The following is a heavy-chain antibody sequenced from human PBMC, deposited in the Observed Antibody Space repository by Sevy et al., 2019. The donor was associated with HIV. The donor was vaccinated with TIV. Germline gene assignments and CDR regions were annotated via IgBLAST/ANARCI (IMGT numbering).Heavy chain of an antibody. V-gene: IGHV4-59*08. J-gene: IGHJ4*02. CDR2: IYYNGHT. CDR1: GGSITSYY. D-gene: IGHD2-8*02. CDR3: AGENAWDWCYF. Sequence: SETLSLTCTVSGGSITSYYWNWIRQPPGKGLEWIAIIYYNGHTNYNPSVKSRVTISLDTSKNQFSLGLSSVTAADTAMYYCAGENAWDWCYFWGQGTLVTVFS.